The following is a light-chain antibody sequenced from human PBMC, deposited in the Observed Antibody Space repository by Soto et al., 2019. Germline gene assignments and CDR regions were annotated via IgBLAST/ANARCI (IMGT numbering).Light chain of an antibody. CDR2: GAA. J-gene: IGKJ2*01. CDR1: QSVSSN. Sequence: EIVMTQSPATLSVSPGERATLSCRASQSVSSNLAWYQQKPGQPPRLLIYGAATRATGTPATFSGSGSGTEFTLTISSLQSEDFAVYYCQQYYNWPPMYTFGHGSKLEIK. V-gene: IGKV3-15*01. CDR3: QQYYNWPPMYT.